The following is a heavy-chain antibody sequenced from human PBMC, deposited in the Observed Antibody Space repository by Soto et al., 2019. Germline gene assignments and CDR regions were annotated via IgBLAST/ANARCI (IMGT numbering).Heavy chain of an antibody. V-gene: IGHV4-31*03. D-gene: IGHD5-18*01. CDR3: ARDGDTAMVRGYFDY. CDR1: GGSISSGGYY. Sequence: QVQLQESGPGLVKPSQTLSLTCTVSGGSISSGGYYWSWIRQHPGKGLEWIGYIYYSGRTYYNPSLKSRVTISVDTSKNQFSLKLSSVTAADTAVYYCARDGDTAMVRGYFDYWGQGTLVTVSS. J-gene: IGHJ4*02. CDR2: IYYSGRT.